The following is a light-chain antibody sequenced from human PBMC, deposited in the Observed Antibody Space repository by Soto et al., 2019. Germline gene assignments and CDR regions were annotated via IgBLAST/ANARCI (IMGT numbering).Light chain of an antibody. CDR2: DAS. Sequence: ETVLTQSPATLSLSPGERATLSCRASQSVDTYLAWYQHKPGQAPRRLICDASNRATGIPARFSAGGSGTDYTRTVSSEEPEECAGHYCQQHGNGPPAWTYGQGTKEEIK. CDR3: QQHGNGPPAWT. J-gene: IGKJ1*01. V-gene: IGKV3-11*01. CDR1: QSVDTY.